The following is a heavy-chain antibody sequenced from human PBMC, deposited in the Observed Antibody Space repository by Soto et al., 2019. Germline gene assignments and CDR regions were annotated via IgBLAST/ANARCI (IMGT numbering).Heavy chain of an antibody. D-gene: IGHD3-22*01. CDR3: ARLPYYYDSSGYFGPSWFDP. V-gene: IGHV4-39*01. CDR1: GGSISSSSYY. Sequence: QLQLQESGPGLVKPSETLSLTCTVSGGSISSSSYYWGWIRQPPGKGLEWIGSIYYSGSTYYNPSLKSRVTISVDTSKNQFSLKLSSVTAADTAVYYCARLPYYYDSSGYFGPSWFDPWGQGTLVTVSS. CDR2: IYYSGST. J-gene: IGHJ5*02.